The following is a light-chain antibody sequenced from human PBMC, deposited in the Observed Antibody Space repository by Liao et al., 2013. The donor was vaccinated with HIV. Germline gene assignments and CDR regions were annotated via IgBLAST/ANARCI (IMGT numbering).Light chain of an antibody. CDR3: QVWDINSDHPV. V-gene: IGLV3-21*04. Sequence: SYELTQPPSVSVAPGKTANITCGGNNIGSKSVHWYQQKPGLAPGLVIYYDSDRPSGIPERFSGSNSGNTATLTISRVEAGDEADYYCQVWDINSDHPVFGGGTNLTVL. CDR1: NIGSKS. CDR2: YDS. J-gene: IGLJ3*02.